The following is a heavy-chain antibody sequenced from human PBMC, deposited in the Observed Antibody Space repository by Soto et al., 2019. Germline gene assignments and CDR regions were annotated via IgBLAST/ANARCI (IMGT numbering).Heavy chain of an antibody. D-gene: IGHD6-13*01. Sequence: GSLRLSCAASGFNFSSYWMSWVGQAPGKGLEWVANIKKDGSEKYYVDSVKGRFTISRDNAKNSLYLQMNSLRAGDTAVYYCARDFYGSIKLYREVLYYYFGMDVWGQGTTVTVSS. J-gene: IGHJ6*02. V-gene: IGHV3-7*01. CDR1: GFNFSSYW. CDR3: ARDFYGSIKLYREVLYYYFGMDV. CDR2: IKKDGSEK.